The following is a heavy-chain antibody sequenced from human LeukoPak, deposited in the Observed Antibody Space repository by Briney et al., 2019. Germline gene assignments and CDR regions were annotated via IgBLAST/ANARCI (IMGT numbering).Heavy chain of an antibody. J-gene: IGHJ6*02. D-gene: IGHD1-26*01. CDR3: ARDGRSGSYLPGYYGMDV. Sequence: PGGSLRLSCAASGFTFSSYSMNWVRQAPGKGLEWVSYISSSSSTIYYADSVKGRFTISRDNAKNSLYLQMNSLRAEDTAVYYCARDGRSGSYLPGYYGMDVWGQGTTVTVSS. CDR2: ISSSSSTI. CDR1: GFTFSSYS. V-gene: IGHV3-48*04.